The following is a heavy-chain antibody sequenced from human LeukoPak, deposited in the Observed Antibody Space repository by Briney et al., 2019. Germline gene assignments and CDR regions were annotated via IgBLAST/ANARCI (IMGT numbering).Heavy chain of an antibody. D-gene: IGHD6-19*01. V-gene: IGHV1-2*06. J-gene: IGHJ5*02. CDR1: GYTFTGYY. Sequence: ASVKVSCKASGYTFTGYYMHWVRQAPGQGLEWMGRINPNSGGTNYAQKFQGRVTMTRDTSISTAYMELSRLRSDDTAVYYCARDLYSSGWYGTPNWFDPWGQGTLVTVSS. CDR3: ARDLYSSGWYGTPNWFDP. CDR2: INPNSGGT.